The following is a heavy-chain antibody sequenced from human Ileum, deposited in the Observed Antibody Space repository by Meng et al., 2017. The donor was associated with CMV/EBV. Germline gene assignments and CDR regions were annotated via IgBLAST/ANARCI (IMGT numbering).Heavy chain of an antibody. CDR3: ARGRMACSSTSCHRGGLDY. D-gene: IGHD2-2*02. CDR1: FSDYI. V-gene: IGHV3-21*06. J-gene: IGHJ4*02. CDR2: ISRSRSHI. Sequence: FSDYIINWVRKAPGKGLEWVSSISRSRSHIYYTDSVKGRFTISRDNAQNSVYLQMNSLRAEDTAIYYCARGRMACSSTSCHRGGLDYWGQGTLVTVSS.